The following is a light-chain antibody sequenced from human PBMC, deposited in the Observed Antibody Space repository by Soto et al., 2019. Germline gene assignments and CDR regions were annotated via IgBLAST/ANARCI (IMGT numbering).Light chain of an antibody. J-gene: IGKJ5*01. CDR3: QQYNSYPIT. CDR1: QSISSY. CDR2: KAS. Sequence: IQLTQSPSSLSASVGDRVTITCRASQSISSYLAWYQQKPGKAPKLLIYKASSLESGVPSRFSGSGSGTEFTLTISSLQPDDFATYYCQQYNSYPITFGQGTPLEIK. V-gene: IGKV1-5*03.